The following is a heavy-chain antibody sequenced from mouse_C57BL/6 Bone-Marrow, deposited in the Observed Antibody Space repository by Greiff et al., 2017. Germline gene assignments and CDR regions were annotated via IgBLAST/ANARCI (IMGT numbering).Heavy chain of an antibody. CDR2: IYPRSGNT. CDR1: GYTFTSYG. D-gene: IGHD1-1*01. J-gene: IGHJ2*01. CDR3: ARWRYYGSSYYFDD. V-gene: IGHV1-81*01. Sequence: QVQLQQSGAELARPGASVKLSCKASGYTFTSYGISWVKQRTGQGLEWIGEIYPRSGNTYYNEKFKGKATLTADKSSSTAYMELRSLTSEDSAVYFCARWRYYGSSYYFDDWGQGTTLTVSS.